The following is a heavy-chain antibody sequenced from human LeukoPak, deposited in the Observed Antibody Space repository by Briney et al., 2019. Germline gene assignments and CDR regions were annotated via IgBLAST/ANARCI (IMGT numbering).Heavy chain of an antibody. CDR1: GFTFSSYD. CDR2: ISYDGGNK. CDR3: AKGTTVVTWLIDY. V-gene: IGHV3-30*18. D-gene: IGHD4-23*01. J-gene: IGHJ4*02. Sequence: GRSLRLSCAASGFTFSSYDMHWVRQAPGKGLEWVAVISYDGGNKYYAASVKGRFTISRDNSKNTLYLQMNSRRPEDTAVYYCAKGTTVVTWLIDYWGQGTLVPVSS.